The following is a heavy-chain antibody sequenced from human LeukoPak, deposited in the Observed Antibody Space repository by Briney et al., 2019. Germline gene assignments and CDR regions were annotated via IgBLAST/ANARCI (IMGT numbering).Heavy chain of an antibody. CDR2: LYSSGNT. V-gene: IGHV4-59*01. CDR3: ARGRPTPPNWFDP. CDR1: GDSISSYY. J-gene: IGHJ5*02. Sequence: SETLSLTCTVSGDSISSYYWTWIRQPPGKGLEWLGYLYSSGNTKYNPSLKSRVTMSVDTSKNQFSLRLTSVTAADTAVYYCARGRPTPPNWFDPWGQGILVTVSS.